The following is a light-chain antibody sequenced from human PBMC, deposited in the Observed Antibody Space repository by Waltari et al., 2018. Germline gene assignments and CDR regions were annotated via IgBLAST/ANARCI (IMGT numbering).Light chain of an antibody. Sequence: EIFLTHSPATLSVSAGERAALPCRASQSIGTSLAWYQHRTGQAPRLLIYDASKRAVGIPARFSGSGSGTDFTLTIDTLEPEDFAVYYCQQRNSWPRTFGQGTKVEI. CDR2: DAS. J-gene: IGKJ1*01. V-gene: IGKV3-11*01. CDR3: QQRNSWPRT. CDR1: QSIGTS.